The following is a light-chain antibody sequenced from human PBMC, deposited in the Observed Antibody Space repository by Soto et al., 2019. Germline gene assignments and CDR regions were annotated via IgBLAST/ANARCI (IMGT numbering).Light chain of an antibody. Sequence: QSVLTQPASVSGSPGQSITISCTGTSSDIGGFDFVSWYRHHPGKAPQLIIYEVSNRPSGVSNRFSGSKSANTASLTISGLQADDEGLYYCGSYTSSTTIVLVGGGTKLTVL. CDR3: GSYTSSTTIVL. CDR1: SSDIGGFDF. CDR2: EVS. V-gene: IGLV2-14*01. J-gene: IGLJ2*01.